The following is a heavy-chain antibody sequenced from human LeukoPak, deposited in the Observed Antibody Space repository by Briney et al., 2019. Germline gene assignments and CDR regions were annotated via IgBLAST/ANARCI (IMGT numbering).Heavy chain of an antibody. CDR3: ARDSTPVVRGVIKIHSNSGMDV. D-gene: IGHD3-10*01. Sequence: PGRSLRLSCSASGFIFDSYAMHWGRHAPRKGLGWVAITSSDGRSKTHIESVKGRLAIYRDDSKNTVYLQINSLRPAHTAVYYCARDSTPVVRGVIKIHSNSGMDVWGQGTPVTASS. CDR1: GFIFDSYA. J-gene: IGHJ6*02. V-gene: IGHV3-30*03. CDR2: TSSDGRSK.